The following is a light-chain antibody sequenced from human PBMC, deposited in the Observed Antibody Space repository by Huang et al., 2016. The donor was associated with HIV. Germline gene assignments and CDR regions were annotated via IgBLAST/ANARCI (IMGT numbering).Light chain of an antibody. CDR3: QKYDSAPRT. J-gene: IGKJ1*01. Sequence: MTQSPPSLSASIGDRVTLTCRASRDISTFLAWYLQKPGKPPRLLIYAASILHSGVPSRFSGGGSGTNFTLTVSSLQPEDVANYYCQKYDSAPRTFGQGTKLEL. V-gene: IGKV1-27*01. CDR2: AAS. CDR1: RDISTF.